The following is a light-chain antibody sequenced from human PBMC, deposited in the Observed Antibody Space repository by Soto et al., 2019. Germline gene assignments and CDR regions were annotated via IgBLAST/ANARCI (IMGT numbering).Light chain of an antibody. CDR1: ESVRHY. CDR3: QHRNNWSYS. Sequence: EIVLTQSPATLSLSPGERATLSCRASESVRHYVAWYQQKPGQAPRLLIYDASTRATGIPARFSGSGSGTAYILSINSLVAEDFAVYYCQHRNNWSYSFGQGTKLEMK. V-gene: IGKV3-11*01. CDR2: DAS. J-gene: IGKJ2*03.